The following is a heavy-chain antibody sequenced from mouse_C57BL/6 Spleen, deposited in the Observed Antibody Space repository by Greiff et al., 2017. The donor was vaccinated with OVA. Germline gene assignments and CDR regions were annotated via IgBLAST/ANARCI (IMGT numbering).Heavy chain of an antibody. J-gene: IGHJ3*01. CDR3: ARKNDYGSSSWFAY. CDR2: IWRGGST. Sequence: VKLQESGPGLVQPSQSLSITCTVSGFSLTSYGVHWVRQSPGKGLEWLGVIWRGGSTDYNAAFISRLSISKDNSKSQVFFKMNSLQADDTAIYYCARKNDYGSSSWFAYWGQGTLVTVSA. V-gene: IGHV2-2*01. D-gene: IGHD1-1*01. CDR1: GFSLTSYG.